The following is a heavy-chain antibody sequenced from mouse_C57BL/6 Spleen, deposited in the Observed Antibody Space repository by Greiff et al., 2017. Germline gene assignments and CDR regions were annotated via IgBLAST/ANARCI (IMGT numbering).Heavy chain of an antibody. CDR3: ARNWDGGDAMDY. Sequence: QVQLQQPGAELVKPGASVKLSCKASGYTFTSYWMHWVKQRPGQGLEWIGMIHPNSGSTNYNEKFKSKATLTVDKSSSTAYMQLSSLTSEDSAVYYCARNWDGGDAMDYWGQGTSVTVSS. J-gene: IGHJ4*01. D-gene: IGHD4-1*01. CDR1: GYTFTSYW. CDR2: IHPNSGST. V-gene: IGHV1-64*01.